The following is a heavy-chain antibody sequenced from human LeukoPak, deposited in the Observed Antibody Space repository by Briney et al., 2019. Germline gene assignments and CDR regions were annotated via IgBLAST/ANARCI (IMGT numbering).Heavy chain of an antibody. D-gene: IGHD3-3*01. J-gene: IGHJ4*02. Sequence: ASVKVSCKASGYTFTSYDINWVRQATGQGLEWMGWMNPNSGNTGYAQKFQGRVTMTRDTSTSTVYMELSSLRSEDTAVYYCARQRALGRFGVGGYWGQGTLVTVSS. CDR1: GYTFTSYD. V-gene: IGHV1-8*01. CDR2: MNPNSGNT. CDR3: ARQRALGRFGVGGY.